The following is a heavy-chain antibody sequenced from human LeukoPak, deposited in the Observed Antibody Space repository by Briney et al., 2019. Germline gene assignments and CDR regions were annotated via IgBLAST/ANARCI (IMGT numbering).Heavy chain of an antibody. Sequence: GGSLRLSCAGSGFTFSNYAMNWVRQAPGKGLEWVSSISESGSNTDYADSVKGRFTISRDNSKNTLYLQMNSLRAEDTAIYYCARQWLVNGWGQGTLVTVSS. CDR1: GFTFSNYA. CDR3: ARQWLVNG. J-gene: IGHJ4*02. D-gene: IGHD6-19*01. V-gene: IGHV3-23*01. CDR2: ISESGSNT.